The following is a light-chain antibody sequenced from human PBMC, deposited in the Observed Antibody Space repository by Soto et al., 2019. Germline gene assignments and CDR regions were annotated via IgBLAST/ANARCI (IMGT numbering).Light chain of an antibody. CDR2: END. CDR1: SSTIGSNN. V-gene: IGLV1-47*01. Sequence: QPVLTQPPSASGTPGQRVTVSCSGSSSTIGSNNVAWYKKLAGSAPKLLIYENDQRPSGVPDRFSGSKSGTSASLAISGLRPEDEATYYCSTWDDRLSSVLFGGGTKLTVL. J-gene: IGLJ2*01. CDR3: STWDDRLSSVL.